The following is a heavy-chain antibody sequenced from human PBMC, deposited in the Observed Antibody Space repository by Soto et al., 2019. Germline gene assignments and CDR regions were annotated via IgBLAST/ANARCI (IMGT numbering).Heavy chain of an antibody. CDR3: ARDLSRQLNYCCGMDV. Sequence: QVQLVESGGGVVQPGRSLRLSCAASGFTFSSYAMHWVRQAPGKGLEWVAVISCDGSNKYYADSVKGRFTISRDNSKNTLYLQMNSLRAEDTAVYYCARDLSRQLNYCCGMDVWGQGTTVTVSS. J-gene: IGHJ6*02. V-gene: IGHV3-30-3*01. CDR2: ISCDGSNK. D-gene: IGHD6-13*01. CDR1: GFTFSSYA.